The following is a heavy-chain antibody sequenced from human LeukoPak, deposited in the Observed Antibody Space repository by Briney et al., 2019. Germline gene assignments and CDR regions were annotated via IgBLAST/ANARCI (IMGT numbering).Heavy chain of an antibody. CDR1: GGSISSGGYY. CDR3: ARDSRGVPAAISAFDI. CDR2: IYHSGST. J-gene: IGHJ3*02. Sequence: SETLSLTCTVPGGSISSGGYYWSWIRQPPGKGLEWIGYIYHSGSTYYNPSLKSRVTISVDRSKNQFSLKLSSVTAADTAVYYCARDSRGVPAAISAFDIWGQGTMVTVSS. V-gene: IGHV4-30-2*01. D-gene: IGHD2-2*01.